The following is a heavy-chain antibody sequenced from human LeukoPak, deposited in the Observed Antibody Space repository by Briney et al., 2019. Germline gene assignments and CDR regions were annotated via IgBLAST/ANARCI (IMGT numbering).Heavy chain of an antibody. D-gene: IGHD2-2*03. CDR3: ARPPSRGYSLSFEY. V-gene: IGHV5-51*01. CDR2: IYPDESNI. J-gene: IGHJ4*02. Sequence: PGESLKISCKGSGYSFATYWIAWVRQMPGKGLEWMGIIYPDESNIRYSPSFQGQVTISADKSISTAYLQWSSLKASDTAIYYCARPPSRGYSLSFEYWGQGTLVTVSS. CDR1: GYSFATYW.